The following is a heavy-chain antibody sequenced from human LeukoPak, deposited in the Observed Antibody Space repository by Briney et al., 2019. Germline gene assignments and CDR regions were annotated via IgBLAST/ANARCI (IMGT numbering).Heavy chain of an antibody. Sequence: GGSLRLSCAASGFTFSSYAMSWVRQAPGKGLEWVSAISGSGGSTYYADSVKGRFTISRDNSKNTLYLQMNSLRAEDTAVYYCARDRGGYCSGGSCYSEGFDPWGQGTLVTVSS. CDR3: ARDRGGYCSGGSCYSEGFDP. D-gene: IGHD2-15*01. CDR1: GFTFSSYA. J-gene: IGHJ5*02. CDR2: ISGSGGST. V-gene: IGHV3-23*01.